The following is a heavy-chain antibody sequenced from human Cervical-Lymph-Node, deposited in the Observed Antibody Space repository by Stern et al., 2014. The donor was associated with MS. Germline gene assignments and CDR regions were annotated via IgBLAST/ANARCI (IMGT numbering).Heavy chain of an antibody. J-gene: IGHJ3*01. CDR3: AKNKRDYGDYLSTDVLDV. CDR1: GFIFSDYN. V-gene: IGHV3-48*01. Sequence: EDQLVESGGGLVQPGGSLRLSCAASGFIFSDYNMHWVRQAPGKGPEWLSFISSNGSTIYYADSVKGRFTISRDNADNSLYLQLSGLRVEDTALYYCAKNKRDYGDYLSTDVLDVWGQGTMVTVSS. CDR2: ISSNGSTI. D-gene: IGHD4-17*01.